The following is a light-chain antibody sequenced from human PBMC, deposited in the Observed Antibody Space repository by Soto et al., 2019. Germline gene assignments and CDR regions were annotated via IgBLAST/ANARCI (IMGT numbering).Light chain of an antibody. J-gene: IGKJ1*01. CDR1: ESVNSK. CDR2: DAS. V-gene: IGKV3-15*01. Sequence: EIVMTQSPVTLSVSPGERVTLSCRASESVNSKLAWYQQKPGQAPRLLIYDASTRATGIPARFSGSGSGTEFTLTISSLQSEDFAVYYCQQYNKWPPWTFGQGTKVVIK. CDR3: QQYNKWPPWT.